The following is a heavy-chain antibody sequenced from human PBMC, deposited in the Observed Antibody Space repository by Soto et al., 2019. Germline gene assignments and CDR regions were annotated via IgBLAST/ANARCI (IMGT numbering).Heavy chain of an antibody. CDR2: IYYSGST. J-gene: IGHJ4*02. V-gene: IGHV4-31*03. Sequence: QVQLQESGPGLVKPSQTLSLTCTVSGGSISSGGYYWSWIRQHPGKGLEWIGYIYYSGSTYYNPSLKSRVTISVDTSKNQFALKLSSVTAADTAVYYCARDTVAAAGKTRGIDYWGQGTLVTVSS. D-gene: IGHD6-13*01. CDR3: ARDTVAAAGKTRGIDY. CDR1: GGSISSGGYY.